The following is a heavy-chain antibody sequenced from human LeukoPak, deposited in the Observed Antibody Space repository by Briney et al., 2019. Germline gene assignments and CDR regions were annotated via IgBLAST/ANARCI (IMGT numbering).Heavy chain of an antibody. CDR1: GYTFTSYA. D-gene: IGHD3-10*01. V-gene: IGHV1-2*02. CDR3: ARDILRVRGVISPRNWFDP. J-gene: IGHJ5*02. CDR2: INPNSGGT. Sequence: GASVKVSCKASGYTFTSYAMNWVRQAPGQGLEWMGWINPNSGGTNYAQKFQGRVTMTRDTSISTAYMELSRLRSDDTAVYYCARDILRVRGVISPRNWFDPWGQGTLVTVSS.